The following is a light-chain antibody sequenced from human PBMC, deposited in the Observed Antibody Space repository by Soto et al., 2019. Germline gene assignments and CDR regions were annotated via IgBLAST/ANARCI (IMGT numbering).Light chain of an antibody. Sequence: EIVMTQSPATLSVSPGEGSTLSCRASPTVSSNAALYQQKTGQAPRILXXDPXNRATGIPARFRGSGSGTDFTLTISSLEPEYFAVYYCQQRSNWPSSTFGQGTRLEI. CDR3: QQRSNWPSST. J-gene: IGKJ5*01. V-gene: IGKV3-11*01. CDR2: DPX. CDR1: PTVSSN.